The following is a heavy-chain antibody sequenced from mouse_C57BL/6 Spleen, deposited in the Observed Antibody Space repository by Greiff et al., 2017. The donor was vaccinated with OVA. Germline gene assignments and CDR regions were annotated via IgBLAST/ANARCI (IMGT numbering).Heavy chain of an antibody. CDR2: IDPETGGT. Sequence: VQLVESGAELVRPGASVTLSCKASGYTFTDYEMHWVKQTPVHGLEWIGAIDPETGGTAYNQKFKGKAILTADKSSSTAYMELRSLTSEDSAVYYCTRSSYDDYWGQGTTLTVSS. V-gene: IGHV1-15*01. CDR1: GYTFTDYE. J-gene: IGHJ2*01. D-gene: IGHD2-10*01. CDR3: TRSSYDDY.